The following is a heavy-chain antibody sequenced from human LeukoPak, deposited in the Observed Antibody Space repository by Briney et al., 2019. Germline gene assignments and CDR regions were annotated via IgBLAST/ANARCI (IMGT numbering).Heavy chain of an antibody. J-gene: IGHJ4*02. CDR2: IWYDGSNK. V-gene: IGHV3-33*08. CDR1: GFTFSSYW. D-gene: IGHD3-10*01. Sequence: GGSLRLSCAASGFTFSSYWMSWVRQAPGKGLEWVAVIWYDGSNKYYADSVKGRFTISRDNSKNTLYLQMNSLRAEDTAVYYCARDSRGWFGESEGDYWGQGTLVTVSS. CDR3: ARDSRGWFGESEGDY.